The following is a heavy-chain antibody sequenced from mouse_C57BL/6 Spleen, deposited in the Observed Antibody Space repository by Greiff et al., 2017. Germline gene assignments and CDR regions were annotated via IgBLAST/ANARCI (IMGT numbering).Heavy chain of an antibody. CDR3: ASENGGYYFDC. CDR1: GYAFTNYL. J-gene: IGHJ2*01. CDR2: INPGSGGT. V-gene: IGHV1-54*01. Sequence: QVQLQQSGAELVRPGTSVKVSCKASGYAFTNYLIEWVKQRPGQGLEWIGVINPGSGGTNYKEKFKGKATLTADKSSSTAYMQLGSLTSEDSAVYFCASENGGYYFDCWGQGTTLTVSS.